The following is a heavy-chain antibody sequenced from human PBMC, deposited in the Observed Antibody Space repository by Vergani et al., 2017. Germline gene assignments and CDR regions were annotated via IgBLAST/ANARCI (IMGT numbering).Heavy chain of an antibody. CDR3: ATTLTMVRGVITHFDY. D-gene: IGHD3-10*01. J-gene: IGHJ4*02. CDR2: IYYSGST. CDR1: GGSISSSSYY. V-gene: IGHV4-39*01. Sequence: QLQLQESGPGLVKPSETLSLICTVSGGSISSSSYYWGWIRQPPGKGLEWIGSIYYSGSTYYNPSLKSRVTISVDTSKNQFSLKLSSVTAADTAVYYCATTLTMVRGVITHFDYWGQGTLVTVSS.